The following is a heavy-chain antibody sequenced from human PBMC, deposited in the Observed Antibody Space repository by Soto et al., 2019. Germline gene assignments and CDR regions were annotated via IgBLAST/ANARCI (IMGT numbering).Heavy chain of an antibody. V-gene: IGHV5-51*01. CDR3: ARHNVYAMDV. J-gene: IGHJ6*02. Sequence: PGESLKISCKGSGYSFTSYWIGWVRQMPGKGLEWMAIVFPGNSDTIYSPSFRGQVTISADKSISTAYLQWNSLQASDTAIYYCARHNVYAMDVWGQGTTVTVSS. CDR1: GYSFTSYW. CDR2: VFPGNSDT.